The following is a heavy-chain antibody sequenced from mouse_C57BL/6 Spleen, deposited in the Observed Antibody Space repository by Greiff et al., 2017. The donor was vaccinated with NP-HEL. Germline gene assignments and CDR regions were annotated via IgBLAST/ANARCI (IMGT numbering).Heavy chain of an antibody. Sequence: DVQLQESGPGLVKPSQSLSLTCSVTGYSITSGYYWNWIRQFPGNKLEWMGYISYDGSNNYNPSLKNRISITRDTSKNQFFLKLNSVTTEDTATYYCARGGDYVYYYAMDYWGQGTSVTVSS. V-gene: IGHV3-6*01. CDR1: GYSITSGYY. CDR2: ISYDGSN. J-gene: IGHJ4*01. D-gene: IGHD2-4*01. CDR3: ARGGDYVYYYAMDY.